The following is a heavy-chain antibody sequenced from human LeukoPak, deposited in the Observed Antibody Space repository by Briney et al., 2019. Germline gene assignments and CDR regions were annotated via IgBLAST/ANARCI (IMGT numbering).Heavy chain of an antibody. CDR2: IYYSGST. Sequence: SETLSLTCTVSGGSISSSSYYWSWIRQPPGKGLEWIGYIYYSGSTNYNPSLKSRVTISVDTSKNQFSLKLSSVTAADTAVYYCGGGGLGRGDAFDIGGKGKMVTVSS. J-gene: IGHJ3*02. D-gene: IGHD3-10*01. CDR3: GGGGLGRGDAFDI. V-gene: IGHV4-61*01. CDR1: GGSISSSSYY.